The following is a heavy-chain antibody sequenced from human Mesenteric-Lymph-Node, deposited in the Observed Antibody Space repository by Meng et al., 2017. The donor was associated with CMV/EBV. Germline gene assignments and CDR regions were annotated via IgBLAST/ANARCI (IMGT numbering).Heavy chain of an antibody. CDR3: AGGIAAAGSRWFDP. CDR1: GGTFSSYT. Sequence: KASGGTFSSYTISWVRQAPGKGLEWMERIIPILGIANYAQKFQGRVTITADKSTSTAYMELSSLRSEDTAVYYCAGGIAAAGSRWFDPWGQGTLVTVSS. V-gene: IGHV1-69*02. CDR2: IIPILGIA. J-gene: IGHJ5*02. D-gene: IGHD6-13*01.